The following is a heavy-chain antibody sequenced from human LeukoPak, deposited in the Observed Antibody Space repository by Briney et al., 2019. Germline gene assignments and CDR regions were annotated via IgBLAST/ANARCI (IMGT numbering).Heavy chain of an antibody. J-gene: IGHJ4*02. CDR2: ISGSGGNT. CDR1: GFTFSNYA. V-gene: IGHV3-23*01. CDR3: AKCLTSTGTCYFDY. Sequence: GVSLRLSCAASGFTFSNYAMSWVRQDPGEGLEWVSAISGSGGNTYYADSVNGRFTISRDNSQNTFFLQMNSLRADDTAIYYCAKCLTSTGTCYFDYWGQGTLVTVSS. D-gene: IGHD1-1*01.